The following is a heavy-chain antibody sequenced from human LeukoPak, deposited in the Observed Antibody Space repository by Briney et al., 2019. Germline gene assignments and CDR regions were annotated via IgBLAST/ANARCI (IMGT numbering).Heavy chain of an antibody. CDR1: GWSFNDYY. Sequence: PSETLSLTCAVYGWSFNDYYWNWIRQPPGKGLEWIGEINARGDTNYNPSLKSRVTISVDTSKNQFSLKLSSVTAADTAVYYCASLVGSGWHRRSYYYYMDVWGKGTTVTVSS. V-gene: IGHV4-34*01. CDR2: INARGDT. D-gene: IGHD6-19*01. J-gene: IGHJ6*03. CDR3: ASLVGSGWHRRSYYYYMDV.